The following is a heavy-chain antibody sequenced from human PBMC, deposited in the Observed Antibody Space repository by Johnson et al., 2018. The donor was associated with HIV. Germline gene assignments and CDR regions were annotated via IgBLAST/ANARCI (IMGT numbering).Heavy chain of an antibody. CDR2: ISYDGSNK. D-gene: IGHD3-3*01. CDR3: ARDREWLLYGAFDI. J-gene: IGHJ3*02. V-gene: IGHV3-30-3*01. CDR1: GFTFSSYA. Sequence: QVQLVESGGGVVQPGRSLRLSCAASGFTFSSYAMHWVRQAPGKGLEWVAVISYDGSNKYYADSVKGRFTISRDNSKNTLYLQMNSLRPEDTAVYYCARDREWLLYGAFDIWGQGTMVTVSS.